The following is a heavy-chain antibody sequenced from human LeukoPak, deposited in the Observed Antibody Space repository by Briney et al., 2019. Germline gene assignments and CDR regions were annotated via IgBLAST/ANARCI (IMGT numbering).Heavy chain of an antibody. J-gene: IGHJ4*02. CDR1: GFTFSSYS. V-gene: IGHV3-21*01. CDR3: AKEVGQRLQQLVLLN. CDR2: ISSSSSYI. D-gene: IGHD6-13*01. Sequence: GGSLRLSCAASGFTFSSYSMNWVRQAPGKGLEWVSSISSSSSYIYYADSVKGRFTISRDNSKNTLYLQMNSLRAEDTAVYYCAKEVGQRLQQLVLLNWGQGTLVTVSS.